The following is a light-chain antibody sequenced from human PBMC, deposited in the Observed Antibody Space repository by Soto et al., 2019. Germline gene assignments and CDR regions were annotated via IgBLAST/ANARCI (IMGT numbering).Light chain of an antibody. J-gene: IGLJ2*01. CDR3: AAWDDTLNGLV. CDR1: SSNIGSNY. Sequence: QSVLTQPPSASGTPGQRVTISCSGSSSNIGSNYVYWYQQVPGTAPRLLMYRASQRPSGVPDRFSGSKSGTSASLAISGLRSEDEAGYYCAAWDDTLNGLVFGGGTKLTVL. V-gene: IGLV1-47*01. CDR2: RAS.